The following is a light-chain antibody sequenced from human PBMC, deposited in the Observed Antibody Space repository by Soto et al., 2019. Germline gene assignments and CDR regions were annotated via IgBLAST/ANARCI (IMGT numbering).Light chain of an antibody. CDR1: QSIRSN. CDR2: GAS. J-gene: IGKJ1*01. CDR3: QQYHIWPPWT. V-gene: IGKV3-15*01. Sequence: EIVMTQSPDTLSVSLGEGATLSCRVSQSIRSNLAWYQQRPGQAPRLLMYGASTRADGIPARFTGSGSGTEFTLTISSLQSEDFAVYYCQQYHIWPPWTSGQGTKVDIK.